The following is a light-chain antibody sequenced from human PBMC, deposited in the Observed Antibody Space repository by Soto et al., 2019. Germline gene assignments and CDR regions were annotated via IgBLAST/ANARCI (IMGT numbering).Light chain of an antibody. CDR1: QSLLHKNKNTY. J-gene: IGKJ1*01. Sequence: EIVMTQSPLSLLVTPGEAASISCRSSQSLLHKNKNTYFNWYLQKPGQSPQLLIYMTSKRASGVPDRFSCSGSGQYFTLRISRVEAEDAGVYYCMQTLETPRTFGQGGKVDIK. CDR2: MTS. CDR3: MQTLETPRT. V-gene: IGKV2-28*01.